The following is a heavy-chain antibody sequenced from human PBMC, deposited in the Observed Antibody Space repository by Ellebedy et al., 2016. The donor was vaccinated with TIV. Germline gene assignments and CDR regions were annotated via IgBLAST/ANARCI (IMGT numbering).Heavy chain of an antibody. V-gene: IGHV3-9*01. CDR3: ARGVLSGY. D-gene: IGHD2/OR15-2a*01. CDR2: ISWNSGYK. Sequence: SLKISCVASGFTFDDYAIHWVRQAPGKGLEWVSGISWNSGYKAYADSVKGRFTISRDNSKNTVYLQMNSLRAEDTAVYYCARGVLSGYWGQGTLVTVSS. J-gene: IGHJ4*02. CDR1: GFTFDDYA.